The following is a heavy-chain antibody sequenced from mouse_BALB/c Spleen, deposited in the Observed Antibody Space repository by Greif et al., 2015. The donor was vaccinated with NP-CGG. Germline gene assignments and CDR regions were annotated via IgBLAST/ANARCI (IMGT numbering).Heavy chain of an antibody. CDR1: GYAFTNYL. Sequence: VKLQESGAELVRPGTSVKVSCKASGYAFTNYLIEWVKQRPGQGLEWIGVINPGSGGTNYNEKFKGKATLTADKSSSTAYMQLSSLTSDDSAVYFCARVGYSYYAMDYWGQGTSVTVSS. CDR2: INPGSGGT. J-gene: IGHJ4*01. D-gene: IGHD2-3*01. CDR3: ARVGYSYYAMDY. V-gene: IGHV1-54*01.